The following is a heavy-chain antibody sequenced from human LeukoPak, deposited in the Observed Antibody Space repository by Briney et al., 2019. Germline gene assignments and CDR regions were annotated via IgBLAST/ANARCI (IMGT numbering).Heavy chain of an antibody. J-gene: IGHJ5*01. Sequence: GGSLRLSCAASGFTFSSFKMLWVRQAPGKGLDWISYITRSSTTIYYADSVKGRFTISRDNAKSSLYLQMNSLRAEDTALYYCARGDFKAIDSWGQGTLVTVS. CDR1: GFTFSSFK. CDR3: ARGDFKAIDS. D-gene: IGHD2-21*01. CDR2: ITRSSTTI. V-gene: IGHV3-48*03.